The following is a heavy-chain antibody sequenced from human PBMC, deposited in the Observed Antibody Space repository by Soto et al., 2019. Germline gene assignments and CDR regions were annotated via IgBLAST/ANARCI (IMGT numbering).Heavy chain of an antibody. CDR2: INHSGST. Sequence: LSLTCAVYGGSFSGYYWSWIRQPPGKGLEWIGEINHSGSTNYNPSLKSRVTISVDTSKNQFSLKLSSVTAADTAVYYCARGAARHPSLDYWGQGTLVTVSS. D-gene: IGHD6-6*01. CDR3: ARGAARHPSLDY. V-gene: IGHV4-34*01. CDR1: GGSFSGYY. J-gene: IGHJ4*02.